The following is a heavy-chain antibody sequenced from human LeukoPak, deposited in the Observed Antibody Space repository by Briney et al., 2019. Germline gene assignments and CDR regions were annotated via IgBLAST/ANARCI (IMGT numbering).Heavy chain of an antibody. D-gene: IGHD5-24*01. V-gene: IGHV1-46*01. J-gene: IGHJ4*02. CDR2: INPSGGST. CDR3: ARGDRKMATMGVNY. CDR1: GYTFTSYY. Sequence: ASVKVSCKASGYTFTSYYMHWVRQAPGQGPEWMGIINPSGGSTSYAQKFQGRVTMTRDTSISTAYMELSRLRSDDTAVYYCARGDRKMATMGVNYWGQGTLVTVSS.